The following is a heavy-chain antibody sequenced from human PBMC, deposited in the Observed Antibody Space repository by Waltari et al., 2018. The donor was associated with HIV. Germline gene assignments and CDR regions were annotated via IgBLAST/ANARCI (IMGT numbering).Heavy chain of an antibody. V-gene: IGHV3-9*01. J-gene: IGHJ3*02. Sequence: EVQLVEYGGGLVQPGGSLRLVCAASGFTFGDYAMTWVRQAPGKGREWVSGISWNSDTIGYADSVKGRFTISRDNAKKSLSLQMNSLRAEDTALYYCAKVAMTAVTSYAIDIWGQGTMVTVSS. D-gene: IGHD4-17*01. CDR1: GFTFGDYA. CDR3: AKVAMTAVTSYAIDI. CDR2: ISWNSDTI.